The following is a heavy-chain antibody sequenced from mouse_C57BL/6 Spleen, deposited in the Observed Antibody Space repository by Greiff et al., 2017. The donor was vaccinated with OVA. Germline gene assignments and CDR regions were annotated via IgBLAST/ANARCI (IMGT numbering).Heavy chain of an antibody. V-gene: IGHV5-17*01. CDR1: GFTFSDYG. CDR2: ISSGSSTI. Sequence: EVQLVESGGGLVKPGGSLKLSCAASGFTFSDYGMHWVRQAPEKGLEWVAYISSGSSTIYYADTVKGRFTISRDNAKNTLFLQMTSLRSEDTAMYYCARDYYGSSSRYFDYWGQGTTRTVSS. CDR3: ARDYYGSSSRYFDY. D-gene: IGHD1-1*01. J-gene: IGHJ2*01.